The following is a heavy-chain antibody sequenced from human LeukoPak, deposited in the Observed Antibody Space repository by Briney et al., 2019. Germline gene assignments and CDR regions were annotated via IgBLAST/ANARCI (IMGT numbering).Heavy chain of an antibody. D-gene: IGHD4-17*01. Sequence: SETLSLTCTVSGGSISGYYWSWIRQPPGKGLEWIGYIYHTGSTNYNPPLKSRVTISVDTSKNQFSLKVSSVTAADTAVYYCVRSKSGTYGWFDPWGQGTLVTVSS. CDR3: VRSKSGTYGWFDP. V-gene: IGHV4-59*01. CDR2: IYHTGST. CDR1: GGSISGYY. J-gene: IGHJ5*02.